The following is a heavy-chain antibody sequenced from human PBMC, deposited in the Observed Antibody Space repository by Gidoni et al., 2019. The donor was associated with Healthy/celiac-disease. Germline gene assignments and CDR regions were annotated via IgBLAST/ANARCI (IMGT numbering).Heavy chain of an antibody. J-gene: IGHJ6*02. CDR2: IYYSGST. CDR3: ARHGRAMVRGVPNYYYYGMDV. D-gene: IGHD3-10*01. V-gene: IGHV4-39*01. CDR1: GGSISSISYY. Sequence: QLQLQESGPGLVKPSETLSLTCTVSGGSISSISYYWGWIRQPPGKGLAWIGSIYYSGSTYYNPSLKSRVTIAVDTSKNQFSLKLSSVTAADTAVYYCARHGRAMVRGVPNYYYYGMDVWGQGTTVTVSS.